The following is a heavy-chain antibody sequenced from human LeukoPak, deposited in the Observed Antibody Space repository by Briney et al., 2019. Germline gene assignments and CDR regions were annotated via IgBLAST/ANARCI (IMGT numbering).Heavy chain of an antibody. CDR3: AKDQFPLVICSGHDY. D-gene: IGHD2-15*01. J-gene: IGHJ4*02. CDR2: VSGSGLST. Sequence: PGGSLRLSCAASGFTFSNYAMSWVRQPPGKGLEWVSTVSGSGLSTYSADSVKGRFTISRDNSKNTLSLQMNSLRAEDTAVYYCAKDQFPLVICSGHDYWGQGTLVTVSS. V-gene: IGHV3-23*01. CDR1: GFTFSNYA.